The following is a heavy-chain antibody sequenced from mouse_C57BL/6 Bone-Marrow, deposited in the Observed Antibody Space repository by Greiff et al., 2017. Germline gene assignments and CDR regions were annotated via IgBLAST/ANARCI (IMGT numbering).Heavy chain of an antibody. CDR3: ASPLYDGYYSYAMDY. CDR1: GFNIQDYY. D-gene: IGHD2-3*01. J-gene: IGHJ4*01. CDR2: FDPEDGDT. V-gene: IGHV14-2*01. Sequence: VQLQQSGAALVKPGASVKLSCTASGFNIQDYYMHWVKQRTEQGLEWIGRFDPEDGDTKYAPKFQGKATITADPSSNTAYLQLSSLTSEDTAVYYCASPLYDGYYSYAMDYWGQGTSVTVAS.